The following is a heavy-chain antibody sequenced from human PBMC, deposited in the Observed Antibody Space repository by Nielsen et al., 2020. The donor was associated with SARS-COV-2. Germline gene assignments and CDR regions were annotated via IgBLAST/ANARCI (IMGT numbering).Heavy chain of an antibody. V-gene: IGHV4-59*13. Sequence: SETLSLTCTVSGGAISSYYWTWIRQPPEKGLEWIGYVSYSGRPTYNPSLKSRVTISLDPSKDQFSLHVYSVTAADTAVYYCARELSGARIKAAGRQSFYYYGMDVWGQGTAVTVSS. CDR1: GGAISSYY. J-gene: IGHJ6*02. D-gene: IGHD6-13*01. CDR3: ARELSGARIKAAGRQSFYYYGMDV. CDR2: VSYSGRP.